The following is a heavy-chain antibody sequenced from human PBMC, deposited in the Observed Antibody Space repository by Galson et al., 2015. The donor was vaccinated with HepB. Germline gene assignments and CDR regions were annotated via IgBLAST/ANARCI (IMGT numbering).Heavy chain of an antibody. CDR1: GYTFTSYA. Sequence: SVKVSCKASGYTFTSYAMHWVRQAPGQRLEWMGWINAGNGNTKYSQKFQGRVTITRDTSASTAYMELSSLRSEDTAVYYCARGPHPNIAPYWFDPWGQGTLVTVSS. V-gene: IGHV1-3*01. D-gene: IGHD6-13*01. J-gene: IGHJ5*02. CDR2: INAGNGNT. CDR3: ARGPHPNIAPYWFDP.